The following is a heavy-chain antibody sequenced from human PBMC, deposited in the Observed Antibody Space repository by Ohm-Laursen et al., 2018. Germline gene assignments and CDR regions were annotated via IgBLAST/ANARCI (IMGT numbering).Heavy chain of an antibody. CDR3: AKDRIAYDSRNGVDY. CDR2: ISGSGGST. J-gene: IGHJ4*02. V-gene: IGHV3-23*01. CDR1: GFTFSSYA. Sequence: SLRLSCTASGFTFSSYAMSWVRQAPGKGLEWVSAISGSGGSTYYADSVKGRFTISRDNSKSTLFLQMNSLRAEDTAIYYCAKDRIAYDSRNGVDYWGQGTLVTVSS. D-gene: IGHD3-22*01.